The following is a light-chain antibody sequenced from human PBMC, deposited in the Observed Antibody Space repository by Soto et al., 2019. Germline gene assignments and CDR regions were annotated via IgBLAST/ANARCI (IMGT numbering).Light chain of an antibody. J-gene: IGKJ5*01. CDR1: QSISNY. V-gene: IGKV1-39*01. CDR3: QQSYNTPLT. CDR2: AAS. Sequence: DIQMTQSPSSLSASIGDRVTITCRASQSISNYLNWYQQKPGKAPKFLIYAASSLQSGVLSRFSGSGSGTDFTLTISSLQPEDFATYYCQQSYNTPLTFGQGTRLEIK.